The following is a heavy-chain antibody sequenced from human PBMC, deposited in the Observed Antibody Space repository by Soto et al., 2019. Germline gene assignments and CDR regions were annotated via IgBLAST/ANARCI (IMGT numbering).Heavy chain of an antibody. Sequence: GGSLRLSCAASGFTFSSYGMHWVRQAPGKGLEWVSSISSSGETTYYSDSVKGRFTISRDISKNMVYLQMTSLRAEDTAVYFCVQDWTGNSCPCTVVWGQGTTVTVSS. CDR2: ISSSGETT. V-gene: IGHV3-23*01. J-gene: IGHJ6*02. CDR3: VQDWTGNSCPCTVV. CDR1: GFTFSSYG. D-gene: IGHD6-13*01.